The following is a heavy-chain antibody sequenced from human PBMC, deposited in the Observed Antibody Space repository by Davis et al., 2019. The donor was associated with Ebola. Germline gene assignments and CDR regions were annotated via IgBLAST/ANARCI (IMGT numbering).Heavy chain of an antibody. V-gene: IGHV3-11*06. J-gene: IGHJ6*02. D-gene: IGHD3-3*01. CDR2: ISSSSSYI. Sequence: GGSLRLSCAASGFTFSDYYMSWIRQAPGKGLEWVSSISSSSSYIYYADSVKGRFTISRDNAKNSLYLQMNGLRAEDTAVYYCARVLAGVVIRGGMDVWGQGTTVTVSS. CDR1: GFTFSDYY. CDR3: ARVLAGVVIRGGMDV.